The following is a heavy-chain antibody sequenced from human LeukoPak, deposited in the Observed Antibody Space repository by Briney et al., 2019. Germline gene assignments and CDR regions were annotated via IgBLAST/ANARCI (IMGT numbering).Heavy chain of an antibody. V-gene: IGHV3-30-3*01. J-gene: IGHJ4*02. D-gene: IGHD3-22*01. CDR1: GFTFSSYA. Sequence: WGSLRLSCAASGFTFSSYAMHWVRQAPGKGLEGVAVISYDGSNKYYADSVKGRLTISRDNSKNTLYLQMNSLRAEDTAVYYCARDLGDYYDSSGYRVPSYFDYWGQGTLVTVSS. CDR3: ARDLGDYYDSSGYRVPSYFDY. CDR2: ISYDGSNK.